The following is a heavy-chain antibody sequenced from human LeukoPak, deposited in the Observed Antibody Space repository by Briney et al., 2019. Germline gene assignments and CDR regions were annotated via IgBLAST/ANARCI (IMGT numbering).Heavy chain of an antibody. CDR1: GFTFNNYW. CDR2: IKEDGSRK. J-gene: IGHJ4*02. D-gene: IGHD2-21*02. V-gene: IGHV3-7*01. CDR3: ARDGVTSSVDY. Sequence: GGSLRLSCAASGFTFNNYWMSWVRQAPGKGLEWLANIKEDGSRKYHVDSVEGRFTISRDNAKKSLFLQMNSLRAEDTAVYYCARDGVTSSVDYWGQGTLVTVSS.